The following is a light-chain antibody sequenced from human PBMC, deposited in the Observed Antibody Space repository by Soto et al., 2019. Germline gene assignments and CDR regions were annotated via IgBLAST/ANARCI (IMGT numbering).Light chain of an antibody. V-gene: IGLV1-51*01. Sequence: QSVLTQPPSVSAAPGHEVTISCSGSSSNIGTYYVSWYQQLPGTAPKLLIYDNNKRPSGIPDRFSGSKSGASATLGIAGLQTGDEADYYCGTWDSSRRVYVFGTGTKLTVL. J-gene: IGLJ1*01. CDR1: SSNIGTYY. CDR2: DNN. CDR3: GTWDSSRRVYV.